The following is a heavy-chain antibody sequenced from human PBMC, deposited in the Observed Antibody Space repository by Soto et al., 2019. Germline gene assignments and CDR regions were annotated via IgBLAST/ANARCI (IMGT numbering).Heavy chain of an antibody. D-gene: IGHD3-22*01. Sequence: QVQLQESGPGLVRPSGALSVTCAVSGDSISRSHWWSWVRQSPGKGLEWIGEISHSGITNYNPSLKSRVTISGDKSKNQLSLQLTCVTAADTVVYYCARVRYDRSGVDHWGQGTLVSVSS. CDR3: ARVRYDRSGVDH. J-gene: IGHJ4*02. V-gene: IGHV4-4*02. CDR1: GDSISRSHW. CDR2: ISHSGIT.